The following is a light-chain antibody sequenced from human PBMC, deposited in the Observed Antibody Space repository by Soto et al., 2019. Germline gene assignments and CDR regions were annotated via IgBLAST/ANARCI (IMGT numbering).Light chain of an antibody. V-gene: IGKV3-15*01. J-gene: IGKJ5*01. CDR2: DTS. Sequence: EIVMTQSPATLSVSLGERATLSCRASQSVSNNLAWHQQKPGQAPRLLIYDTSTRATGIPARFSGSGSGTECTLTISSLQSEDFVIYYCQQYNSWPLTFGQGTRLEIK. CDR3: QQYNSWPLT. CDR1: QSVSNN.